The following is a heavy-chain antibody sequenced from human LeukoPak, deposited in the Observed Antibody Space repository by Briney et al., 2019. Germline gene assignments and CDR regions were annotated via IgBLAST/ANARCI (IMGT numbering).Heavy chain of an antibody. CDR2: IYYSGST. V-gene: IGHV4-30-4*01. J-gene: IGHJ4*02. CDR3: ARRGDGYNYDFDY. CDR1: GGSISSGGYY. D-gene: IGHD5-24*01. Sequence: SETLSLTCTVSGGSISSGGYYWSWIRQPPGKGLDWIGYIYYSGSTYYNPSLKSRVTISVDTSKNQFSLKLSSVTAADTAVYYCARRGDGYNYDFDYWGQGTLVTVSS.